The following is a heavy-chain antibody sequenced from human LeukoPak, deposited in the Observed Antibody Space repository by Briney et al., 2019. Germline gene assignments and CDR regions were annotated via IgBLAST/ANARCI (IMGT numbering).Heavy chain of an antibody. CDR3: ARDGFYDSSGYYVNWFDP. CDR2: IYTSGST. V-gene: IGHV4-4*07. CDR1: GGSISSYY. J-gene: IGHJ5*02. Sequence: PSETLSLTCTVSGGSISSYYWSWIRQPAGKGLEWIGRIYTSGSTNYNPSLKSRVTMSVDTSKNQFSLKLSSVTAADTAVYYCARDGFYDSSGYYVNWFDPWGQGTLVTVSS. D-gene: IGHD3-22*01.